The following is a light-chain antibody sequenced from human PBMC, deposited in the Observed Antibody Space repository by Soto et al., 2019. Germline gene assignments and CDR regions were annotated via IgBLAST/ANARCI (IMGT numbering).Light chain of an antibody. CDR1: QSISSW. J-gene: IGKJ4*02. V-gene: IGKV1-5*02. CDR3: QQDTTFTSR. CDR2: DAS. Sequence: LRITYNTSTPFACVEDGASIICRASQSISSWLAWYQQKPGRAPKVLIFDASSLESGVPSRFSGSGSATEFTLTISCLQPDDFATYYCQQDTTFTSRFGDGTKVAI.